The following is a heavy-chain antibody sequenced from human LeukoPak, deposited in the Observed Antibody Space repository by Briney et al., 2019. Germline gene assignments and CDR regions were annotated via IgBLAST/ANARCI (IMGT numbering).Heavy chain of an antibody. CDR2: IIPIFGTA. Sequence: SVKVSCKASGGTFSSYAISWVRQAPGQGLEWMGGIIPIFGTANYAQKFQGRVTITADESTSPAYMELSSLRSEDTAVYYCARVRAGYCSSTSCSLYYYYMDAWGKGTTVTVSS. J-gene: IGHJ6*03. V-gene: IGHV1-69*13. CDR3: ARVRAGYCSSTSCSLYYYYMDA. CDR1: GGTFSSYA. D-gene: IGHD2-2*01.